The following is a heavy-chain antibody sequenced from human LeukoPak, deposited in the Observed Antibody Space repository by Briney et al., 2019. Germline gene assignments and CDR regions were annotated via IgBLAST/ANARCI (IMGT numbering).Heavy chain of an antibody. V-gene: IGHV4-34*01. J-gene: IGHJ6*02. D-gene: IGHD3-3*01. CDR2: INHSGST. CDR1: GGSFSGYY. Sequence: SSEPLSLTCAVNGGSFSGYYWSWIRQPPGKGLEWIGEINHSGSTNYNPSLKSRVTISVDTSKNQFSLKLSSVTAADTAVYYCAREGRVPYYDFWSGYYRGYYGMDVWGQGTTVTVSS. CDR3: AREGRVPYYDFWSGYYRGYYGMDV.